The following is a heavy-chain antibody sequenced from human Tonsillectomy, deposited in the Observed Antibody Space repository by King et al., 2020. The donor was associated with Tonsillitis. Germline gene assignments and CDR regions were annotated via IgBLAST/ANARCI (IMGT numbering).Heavy chain of an antibody. Sequence: VQLVESGGGLVKPGGSLRLSCAASGFTFSSYNMNWVRQAPGKGLEWVSYIRTSGSDIYYADSVKGRFTISRDNAKDSLYLQMNSLRAEDTAVYYGARDRRFPFVYYAVDTLGQGTMVTVSS. CDR3: ARDRRFPFVYYAVDT. D-gene: IGHD3-3*01. J-gene: IGHJ3*02. CDR2: IRTSGSDI. CDR1: GFTFSSYN. V-gene: IGHV3-21*01.